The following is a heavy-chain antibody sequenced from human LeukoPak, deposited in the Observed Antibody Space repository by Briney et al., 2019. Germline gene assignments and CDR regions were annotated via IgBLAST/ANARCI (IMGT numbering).Heavy chain of an antibody. V-gene: IGHV3-66*01. D-gene: IGHD4-17*01. J-gene: IGHJ4*02. Sequence: GGSLRLSCAASGFTVSSNYMSWVRQAPGKGLEWVSVIYSGGSTYYADSVKGRFTISRDNSKNTLYLQTNSLRAEDTAVYYCAREAYGDWYYFDYWGQGTLVTVSS. CDR1: GFTVSSNY. CDR2: IYSGGST. CDR3: AREAYGDWYYFDY.